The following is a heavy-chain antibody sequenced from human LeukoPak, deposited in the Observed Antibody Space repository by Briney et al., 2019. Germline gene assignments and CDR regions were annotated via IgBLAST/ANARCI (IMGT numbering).Heavy chain of an antibody. V-gene: IGHV3-9*01. CDR2: ISCNSGSI. D-gene: IGHD6-13*01. CDR1: GFTFDDYA. CDR3: AKELYSSSWLNYYGMDV. J-gene: IGHJ6*02. Sequence: QPGRSLRLSCAASGFTFDDYAMHWVPQAPGKGLEWLSGISCNSGSIGYADSVKGRFTISRDNAKNSLYLQMNSLRAEDTALYYCAKELYSSSWLNYYGMDVWGQGTTVTVSS.